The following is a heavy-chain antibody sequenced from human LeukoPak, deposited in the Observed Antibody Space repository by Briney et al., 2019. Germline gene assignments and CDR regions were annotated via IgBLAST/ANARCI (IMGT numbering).Heavy chain of an antibody. Sequence: SETLSLTCAVSGGSTSSSNWWSWVRQPPGKGLEWIGEIYHSGSTNYNPSLKSRVTISVDKSKNQFSLKLSSVTAADTAVYYCARSHYYGWLRNFDYWGQGTLVTVSS. CDR2: IYHSGST. CDR3: ARSHYYGWLRNFDY. CDR1: GGSTSSSNW. D-gene: IGHD3-10*01. J-gene: IGHJ4*02. V-gene: IGHV4-4*02.